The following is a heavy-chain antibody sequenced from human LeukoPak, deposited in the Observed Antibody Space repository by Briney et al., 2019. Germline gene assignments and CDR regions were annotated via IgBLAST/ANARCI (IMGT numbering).Heavy chain of an antibody. Sequence: PGRSLRLSCAASGFTFSSYAMHWVRQAPGKGLEWVAVISYDGSNKYYADSVKGRFTISRDNSKNTLYLQMNSLRAEDTAEYYCARARGPLRRGGSGAFDIWGQGTMVTVSS. CDR2: ISYDGSNK. J-gene: IGHJ3*02. D-gene: IGHD2-15*01. V-gene: IGHV3-30*04. CDR3: ARARGPLRRGGSGAFDI. CDR1: GFTFSSYA.